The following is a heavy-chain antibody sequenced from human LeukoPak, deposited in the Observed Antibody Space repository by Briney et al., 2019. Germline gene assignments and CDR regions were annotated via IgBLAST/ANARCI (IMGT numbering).Heavy chain of an antibody. J-gene: IGHJ6*03. V-gene: IGHV3-30*18. CDR1: GFTFSSYG. CDR3: AKDLATDPYYYYYMDV. Sequence: AGGSLRLSCAASGFTFSSYGMHWVRQAPGKGLEWVAVISYDGSNKFYADSVKGRFTISRDNSKNTLYLQMNSLRAEDTAVYYCAKDLATDPYYYYYMDVWGKGTTVTVSS. CDR2: ISYDGSNK.